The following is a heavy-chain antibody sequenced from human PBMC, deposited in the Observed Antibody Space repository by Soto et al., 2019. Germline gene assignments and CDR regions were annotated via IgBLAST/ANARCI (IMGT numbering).Heavy chain of an antibody. CDR3: ERDRKGGFVMDV. V-gene: IGHV6-1*01. CDR2: TYYRSKWYN. D-gene: IGHD3-16*01. J-gene: IGHJ6*02. Sequence: SQTLSLTCAISGDSVSSNSAAWNWIRQSPSRGLEWLGRTYYRSKWYNDYAVSVKGRISINPDTSKNLFSLQLNSVTPEETAVYYCERDRKGGFVMDVWGQGTTVTVSS. CDR1: GDSVSSNSAA.